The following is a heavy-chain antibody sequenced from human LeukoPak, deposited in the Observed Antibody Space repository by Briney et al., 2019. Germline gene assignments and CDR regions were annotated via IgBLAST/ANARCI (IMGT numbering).Heavy chain of an antibody. CDR3: ARDPDSSPDAFDI. J-gene: IGHJ3*02. D-gene: IGHD3-22*01. Sequence: GGSLRLSCAASGFPFSSYTMNWVRQAPGKGLEWVSSISSSSNYIHYADSVKGRFTISRDNSKNTLYLQMNSLRAEDTAVYYCARDPDSSPDAFDIWGQGTMVAVSS. CDR1: GFPFSSYT. CDR2: ISSSSNYI. V-gene: IGHV3-21*01.